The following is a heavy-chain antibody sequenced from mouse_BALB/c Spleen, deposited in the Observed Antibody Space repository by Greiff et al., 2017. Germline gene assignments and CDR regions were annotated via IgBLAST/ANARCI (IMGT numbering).Heavy chain of an antibody. Sequence: EVQLQQSGAELVRSGASVKLSCTASGFNIKDYYMHWVKQRPEQGLEWIGWIDPENGDTEYAPKFQGKATMTADTSSNTAYLQLSSLTSEDTAVYYCNAGWGFAYWGQGTLVTVSA. CDR3: NAGWGFAY. J-gene: IGHJ3*01. CDR1: GFNIKDYY. CDR2: IDPENGDT. V-gene: IGHV14-4*02.